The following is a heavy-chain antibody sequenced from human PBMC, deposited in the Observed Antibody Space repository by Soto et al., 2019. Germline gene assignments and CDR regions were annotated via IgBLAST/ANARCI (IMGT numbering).Heavy chain of an antibody. Sequence: QVHLQESGPGLVKPSETLSLTCAVSGYSISSGYYWGWIRQPPGKGLDWIGSIDHSGSTYYKPSLKSRVTISVDTSKNQFSLKLSSVTAADTAVYYCAREDIVVVPAAMYYYYGMDVWGQGTTVTVSS. V-gene: IGHV4-38-2*01. CDR2: IDHSGST. D-gene: IGHD2-2*01. CDR3: AREDIVVVPAAMYYYYGMDV. J-gene: IGHJ6*02. CDR1: GYSISSGYY.